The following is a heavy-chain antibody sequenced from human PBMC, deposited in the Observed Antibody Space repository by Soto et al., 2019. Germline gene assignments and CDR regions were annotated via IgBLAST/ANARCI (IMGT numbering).Heavy chain of an antibody. Sequence: SETLSLTCTVSGGSISSYIWTWIRQTPGKGLQWIGQINHSGSANYNPSLKSRVTISVHTSKSQFSLELSSVTAADTAVYYCARGLISGSHYSGGWYYFDSWGQGTQVTVSS. J-gene: IGHJ4*02. CDR3: ARGLISGSHYSGGWYYFDS. D-gene: IGHD1-26*01. CDR1: GGSISSYI. CDR2: INHSGSA. V-gene: IGHV4-34*01.